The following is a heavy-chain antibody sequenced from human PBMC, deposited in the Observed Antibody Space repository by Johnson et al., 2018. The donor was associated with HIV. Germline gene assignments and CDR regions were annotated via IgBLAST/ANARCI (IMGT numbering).Heavy chain of an antibody. D-gene: IGHD1-1*01. CDR3: ATSTASDAFDI. CDR1: GFTFSYYA. V-gene: IGHV3-30-3*01. J-gene: IGHJ3*02. Sequence: VQLVESGGGVVQPGRSLRLSCAASGFTFSYYAMHWVRQAPGKGLEWVAVISYDGSNKYYADSVKGRFTISRDNSKNTLYLQMNSLRAEDTAVYYCATSTASDAFDIWGQGTMVTVSS. CDR2: ISYDGSNK.